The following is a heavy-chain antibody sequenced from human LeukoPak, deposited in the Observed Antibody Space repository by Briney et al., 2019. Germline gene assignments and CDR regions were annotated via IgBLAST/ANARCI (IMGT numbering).Heavy chain of an antibody. Sequence: GGSLRLSCAASGFTFSSYAMHWVRQAPGKGLEWVAVISYDGSNKYHADSVKGRFTISRDNSKNTLYLQMNSLRAEDTAVYYCARDRSTAMVTRYYYDSSGSDYWGQGTLVTVSS. D-gene: IGHD3-22*01. CDR3: ARDRSTAMVTRYYYDSSGSDY. CDR1: GFTFSSYA. CDR2: ISYDGSNK. V-gene: IGHV3-30-3*01. J-gene: IGHJ4*02.